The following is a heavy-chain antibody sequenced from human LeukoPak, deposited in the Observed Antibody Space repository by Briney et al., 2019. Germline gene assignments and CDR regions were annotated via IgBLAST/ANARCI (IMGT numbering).Heavy chain of an antibody. J-gene: IGHJ4*02. V-gene: IGHV3-33*01. CDR3: ARDREQWLALGY. Sequence: PGGTLSLSCAASGLTFSSYAMHCVRHAPDKGLGCVAVISYDESNKYYADSVKGRFTISRDNFKNTVYLQMNSLRVEDTAMYYCARDREQWLALGYWGQGTLVAVSS. D-gene: IGHD6-19*01. CDR1: GLTFSSYA. CDR2: ISYDESNK.